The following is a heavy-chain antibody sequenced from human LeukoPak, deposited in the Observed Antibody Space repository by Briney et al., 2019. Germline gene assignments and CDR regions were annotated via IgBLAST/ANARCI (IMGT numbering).Heavy chain of an antibody. CDR1: GYTFTVYG. D-gene: IGHD3-10*01. CDR3: ARDRYGTGSYDY. Sequence: GASVTVSCKAYGYTFTVYGISWVRQAPGQGLEWMGWISDYNGHRNFAQKLQDRVTMTTDTSTNTAYMELRSLISDDTAFYYCARDRYGTGSYDYWGQGTLVAVSS. CDR2: ISDYNGHR. V-gene: IGHV1-18*01. J-gene: IGHJ4*02.